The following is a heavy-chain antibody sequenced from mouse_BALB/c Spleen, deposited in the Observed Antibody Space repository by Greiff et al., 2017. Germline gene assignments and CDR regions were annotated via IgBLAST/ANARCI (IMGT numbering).Heavy chain of an antibody. Sequence: VQLQQSGAGLVRPGAFVKLSCKASGFNFKAYYMPWVQQRPEQGLEWIGWIDPENGNTIYDPKFQGQDIITADTSANTAYLQLSSLTSEDTAVYYCAYGDDHHWYFDDWGAGTTVTVSS. D-gene: IGHD2-2*01. V-gene: IGHV14-1*02. J-gene: IGHJ1*01. CDR2: IDPENGNT. CDR1: GFNFKAYY. CDR3: AYGDDHHWYFDD.